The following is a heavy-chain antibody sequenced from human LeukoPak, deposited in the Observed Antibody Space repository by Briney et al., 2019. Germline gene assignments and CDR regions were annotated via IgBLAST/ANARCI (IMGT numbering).Heavy chain of an antibody. CDR2: ITPSGSST. CDR1: GFTFSTYE. J-gene: IGHJ4*02. Sequence: PGGSLRLSCVASGFTFSTYEMHWVRQAPGKGLEWLSYITPSGSSTYYADSVKGRFTISRDNAKSSLYLQMNSLRVEDTAVYYCTYHALDYWGQGTLVTVSS. V-gene: IGHV3-48*03. D-gene: IGHD2-2*01. CDR3: TYHALDY.